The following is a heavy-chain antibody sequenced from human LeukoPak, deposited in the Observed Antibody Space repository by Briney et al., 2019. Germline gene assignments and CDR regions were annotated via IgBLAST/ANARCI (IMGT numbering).Heavy chain of an antibody. CDR1: GFTFSSYS. Sequence: PGGSLRLSCGASGFTFSSYSMNWVRQAPGKGLEWVSSISSSSSYIYYADSVKGRFTISRDNAKNSLYLQMNSLRAEDTAVYYCARSPLKVMLTYYYYYMDVWGKGTTVTVSS. CDR3: ARSPLKVMLTYYYYYMDV. CDR2: ISSSSSYI. D-gene: IGHD4/OR15-4a*01. J-gene: IGHJ6*03. V-gene: IGHV3-21*01.